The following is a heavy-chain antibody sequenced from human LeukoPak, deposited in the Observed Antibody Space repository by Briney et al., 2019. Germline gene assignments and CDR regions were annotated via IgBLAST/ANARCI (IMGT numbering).Heavy chain of an antibody. Sequence: GGSLRLSCAASGFTFSSYSMNWVRQAPGKGLEWVSSISSSSSYIYYADSVKGRFTISRDNAKNSLYLQMNSLRAEDTAVYYCARDLDSATKKLWFGEEPIVCDPWGQGTLVTVSS. D-gene: IGHD3-10*01. CDR1: GFTFSSYS. CDR3: ARDLDSATKKLWFGEEPIVCDP. V-gene: IGHV3-21*01. J-gene: IGHJ5*02. CDR2: ISSSSSYI.